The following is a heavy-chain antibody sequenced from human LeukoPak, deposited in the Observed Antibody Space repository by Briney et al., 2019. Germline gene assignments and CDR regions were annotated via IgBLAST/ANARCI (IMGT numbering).Heavy chain of an antibody. Sequence: GGSLRLSCAASGFTFSSYWMSWVRQAPGKGLEWVANIKQDGSEKYYVDSVKGRFTISRDNAKNSLYLQMNSLRAEDTAVYYCAKKDSDSSGYYGHFFYFDYWGQGTLVTVSS. CDR1: GFTFSSYW. CDR2: IKQDGSEK. J-gene: IGHJ4*02. CDR3: AKKDSDSSGYYGHFFYFDY. D-gene: IGHD3-22*01. V-gene: IGHV3-7*03.